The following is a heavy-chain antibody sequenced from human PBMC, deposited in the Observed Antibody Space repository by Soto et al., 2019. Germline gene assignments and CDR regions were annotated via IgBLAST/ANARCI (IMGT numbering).Heavy chain of an antibody. D-gene: IGHD6-19*01. CDR2: ISGDGSVR. CDR3: VRGTVSGSFLIY. CDR1: GFTFSSDW. Sequence: PGGSLRLSCAASGFTFSSDWMSWVRQVPGKGLVWVSRISGDGSVRNYADSVRGRFTISRDNAKNTLFLQLNSLSVEDTALYYCVRGTVSGSFLIYWGREPWSPSP. V-gene: IGHV3-74*01. J-gene: IGHJ4*02.